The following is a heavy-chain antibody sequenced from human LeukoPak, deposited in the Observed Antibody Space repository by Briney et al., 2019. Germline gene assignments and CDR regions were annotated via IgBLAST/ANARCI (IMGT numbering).Heavy chain of an antibody. CDR2: ISSGGSTI. D-gene: IGHD1-26*01. CDR1: GFTFSSYE. CDR3: AREDGSQLDY. V-gene: IGHV3-48*03. J-gene: IGHJ4*02. Sequence: GGSLRLSCAASGFTFSSYEMNWVRQAPGKGLEWVSYISSGGSTIYHADSVKGRFTISRDNAKNSLYLQMNSLRAEDTAVYYCAREDGSQLDYWGRGTLVTVSS.